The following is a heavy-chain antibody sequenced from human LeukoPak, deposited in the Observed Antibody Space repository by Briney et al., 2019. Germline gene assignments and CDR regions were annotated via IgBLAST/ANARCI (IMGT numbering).Heavy chain of an antibody. CDR3: ARRGSGTYSVDQ. Sequence: GGSLILSCAASGFTFSTYGMHWVRQGPGKGLEWVAVIWSDGSNKYYADSVKGRFTIYRDNSKNTLYLQMDSLRAEDTAVYYCARRGSGTYSVDQWGQGTLVTVSS. CDR2: IWSDGSNK. J-gene: IGHJ4*02. V-gene: IGHV3-33*01. D-gene: IGHD3-10*01. CDR1: GFTFSTYG.